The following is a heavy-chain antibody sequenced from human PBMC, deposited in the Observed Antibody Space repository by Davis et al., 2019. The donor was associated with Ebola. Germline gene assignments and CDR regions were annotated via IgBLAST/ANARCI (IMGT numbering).Heavy chain of an antibody. CDR2: INAGNGNT. CDR3: ATSVWGSYKDAFDI. J-gene: IGHJ3*02. V-gene: IGHV1-3*01. CDR1: GYTFTSYA. Sequence: AASVKVSCKASGYTFTSYAMHWVRQAPGQRLEWMGWINAGNGNTKYSQKFQGRVTITADKSTSTAYMELSSLRSEDTAVYYCATSVWGSYKDAFDIWGQGTMVTVSS. D-gene: IGHD3-16*01.